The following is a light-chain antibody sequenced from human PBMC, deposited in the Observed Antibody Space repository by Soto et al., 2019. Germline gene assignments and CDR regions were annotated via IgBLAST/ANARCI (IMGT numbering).Light chain of an antibody. J-gene: IGKJ2*01. CDR1: QSISTE. CDR2: SAS. Sequence: EIVMTQSPATLSVSPGERATLSCRASQSISTELAWYQQKPGQPPRLLIYSASTRATGVPARFTGSGSGSESTLTISGLQSEDFAVYYCQQGHNWPLTFGQGTRREI. V-gene: IGKV3-15*01. CDR3: QQGHNWPLT.